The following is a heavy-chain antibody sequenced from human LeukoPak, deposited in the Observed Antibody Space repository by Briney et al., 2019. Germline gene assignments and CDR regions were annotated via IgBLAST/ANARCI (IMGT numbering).Heavy chain of an antibody. J-gene: IGHJ4*02. CDR1: GFTFSSYA. Sequence: GGSLRLSCAASGFTFSSYAMHWVRQAPGKGLEWVAVISYDGSNKYYADSVKGRFTISRDKSKNMLNLQMNSLRAEDTAVYCCVRDRPLLSAFDYWGQGTLVTVSS. V-gene: IGHV3-30*04. CDR3: VRDRPLLSAFDY. CDR2: ISYDGSNK. D-gene: IGHD2-15*01.